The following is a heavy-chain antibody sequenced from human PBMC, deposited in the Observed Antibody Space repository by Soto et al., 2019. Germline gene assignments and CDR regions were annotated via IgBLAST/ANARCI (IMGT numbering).Heavy chain of an antibody. Sequence: EVQLLESGGGLVQPGGSLRLSCAASGFTFSSYAMSWVRQAPGKGLEWVSTISGSGGSTYYADSVKGRFTISRDNSKNTLYLQMKSLRAEDTAVYYCAKPPDSSGWPGNWFDPWGQGTLVTVSS. V-gene: IGHV3-23*01. CDR2: ISGSGGST. J-gene: IGHJ5*02. D-gene: IGHD6-19*01. CDR1: GFTFSSYA. CDR3: AKPPDSSGWPGNWFDP.